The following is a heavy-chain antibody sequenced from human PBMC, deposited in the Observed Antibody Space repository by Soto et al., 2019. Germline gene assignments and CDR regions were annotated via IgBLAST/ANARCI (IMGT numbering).Heavy chain of an antibody. D-gene: IGHD3-9*01. V-gene: IGHV5-10-1*01. CDR1: GYSFTSYW. Sequence: EPLKISFKGSGYSFTSYWISWVRQIPGKGLEWMGRIDPSDSYTNYSPSFQGHVTISADKSISTAYLQWSSLKASDTAMYYCARRSLDYDILTGYPPSGESFDYWGQGTLVTVSS. CDR3: ARRSLDYDILTGYPPSGESFDY. CDR2: IDPSDSYT. J-gene: IGHJ4*02.